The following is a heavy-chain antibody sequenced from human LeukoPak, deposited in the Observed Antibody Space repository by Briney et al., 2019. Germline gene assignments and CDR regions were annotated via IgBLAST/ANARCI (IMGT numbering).Heavy chain of an antibody. D-gene: IGHD6-6*01. CDR1: VFTFSKYS. CDR2: VSGSGGVT. Sequence: GGSLRLSCGASVFTFSKYSMSWVRQAPRKGLEWVSGVSGSGGVTYYADSVKGRFTISRDNSKNTLHLQMNSLRAEDTAVYYCATFLAVIAARDSLYFQHWGQGTLVSVSS. CDR3: ATFLAVIAARDSLYFQH. J-gene: IGHJ1*01. V-gene: IGHV3-23*01.